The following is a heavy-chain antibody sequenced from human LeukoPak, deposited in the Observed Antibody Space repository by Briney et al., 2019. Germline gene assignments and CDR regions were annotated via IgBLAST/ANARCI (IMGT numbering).Heavy chain of an antibody. CDR3: ARHDYDFWSGYYRSPYFDY. CDR1: GGTFSSYA. J-gene: IGHJ4*02. CDR2: IIPIFGTA. V-gene: IGHV1-69*05. D-gene: IGHD3-3*01. Sequence: SVKVSCKASGGTFSSYAISWVRQAPGQGLEWMGGIIPIFGTANYAQKFQGRVTITTDESTSTAYMELSSLRSEDTAVYYCARHDYDFWSGYYRSPYFDYWGQGTLVTVSS.